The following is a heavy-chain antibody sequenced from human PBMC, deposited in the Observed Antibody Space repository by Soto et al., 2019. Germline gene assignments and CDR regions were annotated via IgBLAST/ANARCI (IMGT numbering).Heavy chain of an antibody. CDR2: IYYSGST. D-gene: IGHD5-12*01. Sequence: SSETLSLTCTVSGGSISSGDYYWSWIRQPPGKGLEWIGYIYYSGSTYYNPSLKSRVTISVDTSKNQFSLKLSSVTAADTAVYYCARDASGYDRPYYYYGMDVWGQGTTVTVSS. V-gene: IGHV4-30-4*01. J-gene: IGHJ6*02. CDR3: ARDASGYDRPYYYYGMDV. CDR1: GGSISSGDYY.